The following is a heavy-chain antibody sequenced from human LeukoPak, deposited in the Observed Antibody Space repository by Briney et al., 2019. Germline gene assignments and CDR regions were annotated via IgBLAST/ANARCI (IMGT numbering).Heavy chain of an antibody. V-gene: IGHV3-53*01. J-gene: IGHJ3*02. CDR2: IYSGGST. D-gene: IGHD1-26*01. CDR1: GFTFRSYS. CDR3: ARGGSYLSAFDI. Sequence: GGSLRLSCAASGFTFRSYSMNWVRQAPGKGLEWGSIIYSGGSTFYADSVKGRFTISRDNSKNTLYLQMNSLRAEDTAVYYCARGGSYLSAFDIWGQGTMVTVSS.